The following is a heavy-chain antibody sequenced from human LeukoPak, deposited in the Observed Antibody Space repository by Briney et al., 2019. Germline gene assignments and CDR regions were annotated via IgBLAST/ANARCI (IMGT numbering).Heavy chain of an antibody. V-gene: IGHV4-39*07. CDR2: IYYSGST. CDR3: ARRGYHNWFDP. Sequence: SETLSLTCTVSGGSISSSSYYWGWIRQPPGKGLEWIGSIYYSGSTYYNPSLKSRVTISVDTSKNQFSLKLSSVTAADTAVYYCARRGYHNWFDPWGQGILVTVSS. D-gene: IGHD3-16*02. J-gene: IGHJ5*02. CDR1: GGSISSSSYY.